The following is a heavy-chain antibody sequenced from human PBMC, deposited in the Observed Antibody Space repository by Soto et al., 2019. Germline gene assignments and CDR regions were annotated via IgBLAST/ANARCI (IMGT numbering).Heavy chain of an antibody. Sequence: SETLSLTCTVSGGSISSYYWSWIRQPPGKGLEWIGYIYYSGSTNYNPSHKSRVTISIDTSKTQLFLHLNSVTAAVTAMYYCARYDTAGYSLAIWGQGTLVTVSS. CDR3: ARYDTAGYSLAI. V-gene: IGHV4-59*01. D-gene: IGHD3-22*01. CDR2: IYYSGST. CDR1: GGSISSYY. J-gene: IGHJ4*02.